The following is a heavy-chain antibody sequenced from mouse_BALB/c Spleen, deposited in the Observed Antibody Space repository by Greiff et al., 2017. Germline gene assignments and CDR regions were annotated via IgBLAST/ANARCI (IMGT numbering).Heavy chain of an antibody. D-gene: IGHD2-1*01. Sequence: VQLKESGPGLVKPSQSLSLTCTVTGYSITSDYAWNWIRQFPGNKLEWMGYISYSGSTSYNPSLKSRISITRDTSKNQFFLQLNSVTTEDTATYYCARDRGNYDYWGQGTLVTVSA. CDR1: GYSITSDYA. J-gene: IGHJ3*01. CDR3: ARDRGNYDY. V-gene: IGHV3-2*02. CDR2: ISYSGST.